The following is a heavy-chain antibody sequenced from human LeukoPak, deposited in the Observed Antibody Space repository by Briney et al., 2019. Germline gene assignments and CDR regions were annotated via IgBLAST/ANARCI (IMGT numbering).Heavy chain of an antibody. Sequence: GESLKISCKGSGDSFTSYWIGWVRQMPGKGLEWMGIIYPGDSDTRYSPSFQGQVTISADKSISTAYLQWSSLKASDTAMYYCARPSLPYYYDSSGASFSDCWGQGTLVTVSS. CDR1: GDSFTSYW. V-gene: IGHV5-51*01. CDR2: IYPGDSDT. D-gene: IGHD3-22*01. CDR3: ARPSLPYYYDSSGASFSDC. J-gene: IGHJ4*02.